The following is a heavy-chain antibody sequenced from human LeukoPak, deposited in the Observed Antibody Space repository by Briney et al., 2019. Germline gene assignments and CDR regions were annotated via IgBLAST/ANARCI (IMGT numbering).Heavy chain of an antibody. D-gene: IGHD1-26*01. CDR3: ARDPYSGSYGNYYYYFMDV. Sequence: PGGSLRLSCAASGFTFSSYNMNWVRQAPGKGLEWVSSITSGSSYIYYADSVKGRFTISRDNARNSLFLQMNSLRAEDTAVYYCARDPYSGSYGNYYYYFMDVWGKGTTVTISS. CDR1: GFTFSSYN. V-gene: IGHV3-21*01. CDR2: ITSGSSYI. J-gene: IGHJ6*03.